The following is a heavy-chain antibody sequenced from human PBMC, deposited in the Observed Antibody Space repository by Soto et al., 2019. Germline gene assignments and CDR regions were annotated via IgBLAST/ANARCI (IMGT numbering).Heavy chain of an antibody. CDR3: ARGSLTDYDFWSGYYTTFYYYYGMDV. CDR2: INSDGSST. D-gene: IGHD3-3*01. Sequence: VQLVESGGGLVQPGGSLRLSCAASGFTFSSYWMHWVRQAPGKGLVWVSRINSDGSSTSYADSVKGRFTISRDNAKNTLYLQMNSLRAEDTAVYYCARGSLTDYDFWSGYYTTFYYYYGMDVWGQGTTVTVSS. CDR1: GFTFSSYW. J-gene: IGHJ6*02. V-gene: IGHV3-74*01.